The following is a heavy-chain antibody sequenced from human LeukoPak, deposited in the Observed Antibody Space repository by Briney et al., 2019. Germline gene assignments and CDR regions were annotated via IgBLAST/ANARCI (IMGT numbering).Heavy chain of an antibody. Sequence: ASVKVSCKASGYTFTGYYMHWVRRAPGQGLEWMGWINPNSGGTNYAQKFQGRVTMTRDTSISTAYMELSRLRSDDTAVYYCARGDYYDSSGYSLYAFDIWGQGTMVTVSS. CDR3: ARGDYYDSSGYSLYAFDI. CDR2: INPNSGGT. V-gene: IGHV1-2*02. D-gene: IGHD3-22*01. J-gene: IGHJ3*02. CDR1: GYTFTGYY.